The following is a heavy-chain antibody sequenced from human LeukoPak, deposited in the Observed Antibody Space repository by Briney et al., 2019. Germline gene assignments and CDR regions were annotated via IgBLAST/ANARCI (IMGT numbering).Heavy chain of an antibody. Sequence: GGSLRLSCAASGFTFSSYSMSWVRQAPGKGLEWVSAISGSGGSTYYADSVKGRFTISRDNSKNTLYLQMNSLRAEDTAVYYCAKTYSANFDWLLYLDYWGQGTLVTVSS. CDR3: AKTYSANFDWLLYLDY. D-gene: IGHD3-9*01. V-gene: IGHV3-23*01. CDR1: GFTFSSYS. CDR2: ISGSGGST. J-gene: IGHJ4*02.